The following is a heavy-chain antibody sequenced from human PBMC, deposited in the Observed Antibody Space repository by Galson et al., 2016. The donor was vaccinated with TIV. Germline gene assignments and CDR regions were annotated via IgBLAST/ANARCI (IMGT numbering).Heavy chain of an antibody. V-gene: IGHV4-39*07. D-gene: IGHD3/OR15-3a*01. J-gene: IGHJ4*02. CDR2: IFHSGST. CDR3: ARDQGRIFGLVIPHYIDY. CDR1: GDSISTSRNY. Sequence: LSLTCSVSGDSISTSRNYWGWIRQPPGKGLEWIGTIFHSGSTYYNPSLKSRVTISVDTSKNQFSLKLISVTAADTAVYYCARDQGRIFGLVIPHYIDYWGREPWSASP.